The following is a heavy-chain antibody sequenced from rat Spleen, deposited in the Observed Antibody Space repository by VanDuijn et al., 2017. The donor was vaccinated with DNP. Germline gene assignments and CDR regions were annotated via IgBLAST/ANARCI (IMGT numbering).Heavy chain of an antibody. J-gene: IGHJ2*01. Sequence: EVQLQESGPGLVKPSQSLSLTCSVTGYSITSNYWGWIRKFPGNKMEYIGHISYSGSTNYNPSLKSRISLTRDTSKNQFFLQLNSVTTEDTATYYCTRVRLLLQCLDYWGQGVMVTVSS. CDR3: TRVRLLLQCLDY. CDR1: GYSITSNY. CDR2: ISYSGST. D-gene: IGHD1-1*01. V-gene: IGHV3-1*01.